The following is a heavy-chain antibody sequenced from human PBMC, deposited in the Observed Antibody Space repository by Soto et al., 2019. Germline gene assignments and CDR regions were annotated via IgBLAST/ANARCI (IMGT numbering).Heavy chain of an antibody. V-gene: IGHV4-59*02. CDR1: GDSVKSSY. J-gene: IGHJ5*02. D-gene: IGHD2-15*01. CDR3: ARLIEGYPPHNYFDP. CDR2: VFDFGST. Sequence: QVQLQQSVALLVKPSETLSLTCSVSGDSVKSSYWAWIRQSPGRAPEWVGYVFDFGSTGYHPSLKGRLTISMDTSKNQVSLSLRSVTVADTGIYYCARLIEGYPPHNYFDPGGQGTLVTVSS.